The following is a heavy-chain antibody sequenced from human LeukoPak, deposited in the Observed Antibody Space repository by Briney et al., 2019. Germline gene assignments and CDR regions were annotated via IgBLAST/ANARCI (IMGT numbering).Heavy chain of an antibody. V-gene: IGHV3-30*03. J-gene: IGHJ5*02. D-gene: IGHD3-10*01. Sequence: GGSLRLSCAASVVTFSSYRMHWVRQAPCKGLEWVEVISYDGSNKYYADSVKGRFTISRDNSKNTLYLQMNSLRAEDTAVYYCARDMVRGVIIHNPRRDWFDPWGQGTLVTVSS. CDR1: VVTFSSYR. CDR3: ARDMVRGVIIHNPRRDWFDP. CDR2: ISYDGSNK.